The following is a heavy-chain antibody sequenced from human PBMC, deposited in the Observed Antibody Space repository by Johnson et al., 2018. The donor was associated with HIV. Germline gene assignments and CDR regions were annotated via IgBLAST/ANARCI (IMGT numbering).Heavy chain of an antibody. CDR2: IRYDGSNK. J-gene: IGHJ3*02. CDR1: GFTFSSYG. CDR3: AKVGRYSSPHGAFDI. D-gene: IGHD6-13*01. Sequence: QEQLVESGGGVVQPGGSLRLSCAASGFTFSSYGMHWVRQAPGKGLEWVAFIRYDGSNKYYADSVKGRFTISRDNSKNTLYLQMNSLRAEDTAVYYCAKVGRYSSPHGAFDIWGQGTMVTVSS. V-gene: IGHV3-30*02.